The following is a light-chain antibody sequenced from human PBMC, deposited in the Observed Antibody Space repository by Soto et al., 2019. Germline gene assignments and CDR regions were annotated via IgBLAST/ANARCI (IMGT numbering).Light chain of an antibody. V-gene: IGKV1-5*03. J-gene: IGKJ1*01. CDR2: KAS. CDR1: QSIDSW. CDR3: QHYKSYPWT. Sequence: DIQMPQSPSTMSASVGESATITCRASQSIDSWLAWYQQKPGKAPKFLMYKASNLESGVPSRFSGSGSETEFTLTISSLQPDDFATYYCQHYKSYPWTFGQGTKVDIK.